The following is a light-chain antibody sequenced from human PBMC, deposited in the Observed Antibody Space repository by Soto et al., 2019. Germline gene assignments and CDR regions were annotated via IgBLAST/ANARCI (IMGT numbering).Light chain of an antibody. CDR1: QSVSNMY. Sequence: EIVLTQCPGTMCLSXGERATLNCRASQSVSNMYLAWYQQKTAQAPRXXIYGASNRDTGITERFSGSGYGKDFIITISRLEPEDFAVYYCQQYGSSGTFGQGTKV. J-gene: IGKJ1*01. CDR2: GAS. CDR3: QQYGSSGT. V-gene: IGKV3-20*01.